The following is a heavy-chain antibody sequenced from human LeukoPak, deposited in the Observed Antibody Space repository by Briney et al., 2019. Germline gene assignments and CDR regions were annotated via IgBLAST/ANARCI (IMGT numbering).Heavy chain of an antibody. D-gene: IGHD6-19*01. Sequence: PGGSLRLSCETSGFTFSDYAMSWVRQAPGRGLEWVSGISYGDGGTYYADSVKGRFTISRDNSKNTLSLQMNSLRAEDTAVYYCARDGRRSGWYPFFDYWGQGTLVTVSS. V-gene: IGHV3-23*01. CDR1: GFTFSDYA. CDR2: ISYGDGGT. J-gene: IGHJ4*02. CDR3: ARDGRRSGWYPFFDY.